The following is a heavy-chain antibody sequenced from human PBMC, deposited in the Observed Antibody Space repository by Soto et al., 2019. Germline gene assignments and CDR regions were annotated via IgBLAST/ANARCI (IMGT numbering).Heavy chain of an antibody. J-gene: IGHJ4*02. Sequence: GGSLRLSCAASGFTFSNAWMSWVRQAPGKGLEWVGRIKSKTDGGTTDYAAPVKGRFTISRDDSKNTLYLQMNSLKTEDTAVYYCTTDKGYCTNGVCYTGDYWGQGTLVTVSS. CDR2: IKSKTDGGTT. V-gene: IGHV3-15*01. CDR1: GFTFSNAW. CDR3: TTDKGYCTNGVCYTGDY. D-gene: IGHD2-8*01.